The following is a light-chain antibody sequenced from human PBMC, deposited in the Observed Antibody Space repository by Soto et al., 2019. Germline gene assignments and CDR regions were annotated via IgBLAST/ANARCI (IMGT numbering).Light chain of an antibody. V-gene: IGKV1-9*01. CDR3: QQLNSSPPT. CDR2: AAS. Sequence: DIQLTQSPSFLSASVGDRVTITWTASQGISSYLDWYQQKPGKAPKLLIYAASTLQSGVPSRLRGSGSGTEFTLTISSLQPEDFATYYCQQLNSSPPTFGGGTQVDIK. CDR1: QGISSY. J-gene: IGKJ4*01.